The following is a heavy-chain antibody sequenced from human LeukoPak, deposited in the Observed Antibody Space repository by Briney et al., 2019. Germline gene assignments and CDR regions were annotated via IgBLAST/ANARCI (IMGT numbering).Heavy chain of an antibody. CDR1: GGSVSDYY. CDR3: ARGPIPDY. J-gene: IGHJ4*02. Sequence: ETLSLTCTISGGSVSDYYWSWVRQAPGKGLEWVANIKEDGSEKYYVDSLKGRFTISRDNAKNSLYLQMNSLRAEDTAVYYCARGPIPDYWGQGTLVTISS. V-gene: IGHV3-7*01. D-gene: IGHD2-2*02. CDR2: IKEDGSEK.